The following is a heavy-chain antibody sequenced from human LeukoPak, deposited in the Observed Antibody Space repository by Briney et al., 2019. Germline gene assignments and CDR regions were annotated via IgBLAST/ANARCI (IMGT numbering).Heavy chain of an antibody. Sequence: GGSLRLSCAASGFTFSSYAMSWVRQAPGKGLEWVSAISGSGGSTYYADSVKGRFTISRDNAKNSLYLQMNSLRAEDTAVYYCARGGDYGDYGSWGQRTLVTVSS. V-gene: IGHV3-23*01. D-gene: IGHD4-17*01. J-gene: IGHJ4*02. CDR1: GFTFSSYA. CDR3: ARGGDYGDYGS. CDR2: ISGSGGST.